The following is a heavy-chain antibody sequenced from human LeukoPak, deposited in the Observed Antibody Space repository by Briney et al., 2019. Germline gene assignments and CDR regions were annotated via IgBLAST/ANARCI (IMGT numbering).Heavy chain of an antibody. CDR2: IYPGDSDT. CDR1: GYSFNRYW. J-gene: IGHJ4*02. D-gene: IGHD3-22*01. Sequence: GESLKISCKGSGYSFNRYWIGWVRQMPGKGLEWMGIIYPGDSDTRYSPSFQGQVTISADKSISTAYLQWSSLKASDTAMYYCVRSQTWYYYDSSGYYETPYDFDYWGQGTLVTVSS. V-gene: IGHV5-51*01. CDR3: VRSQTWYYYDSSGYYETPYDFDY.